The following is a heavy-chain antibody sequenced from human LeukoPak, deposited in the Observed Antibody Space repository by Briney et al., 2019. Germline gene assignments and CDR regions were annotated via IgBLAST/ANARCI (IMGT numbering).Heavy chain of an antibody. V-gene: IGHV1-2*02. CDR2: INPSSGGT. CDR1: GYTFTGYY. CDR3: ARVNDYRFPTAY. Sequence: GASVKVSCKASGYTFTGYYMHWVRQAPGQGLEWMGWINPSSGGTNYAQKFQGRVTMTRDTSISTAYMELSRLRSDDTAVYYCARVNDYRFPTAYWGQGTLVTVSS. J-gene: IGHJ4*02. D-gene: IGHD4-11*01.